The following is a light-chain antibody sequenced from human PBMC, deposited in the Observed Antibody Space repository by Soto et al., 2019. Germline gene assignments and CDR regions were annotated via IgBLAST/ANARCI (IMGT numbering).Light chain of an antibody. J-gene: IGLJ1*01. CDR3: SSYTSSSTYV. V-gene: IGLV2-14*03. CDR1: SSDGGGYNY. Sequence: QSVRTEPATGSGSGGQSIVISCNRTSSDGGGYNYVSWYQHHPGKAPTVRIYDVSNRPSRVSDRFSGSKSGNTAPLTISGLQADDEADYYCSSYTSSSTYVFGTGTKVTVL. CDR2: DVS.